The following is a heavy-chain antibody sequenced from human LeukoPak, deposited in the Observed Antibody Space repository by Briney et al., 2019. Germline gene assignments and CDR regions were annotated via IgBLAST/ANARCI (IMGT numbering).Heavy chain of an antibody. D-gene: IGHD3-16*01. CDR3: ARHSRYWGVYYFDY. CDR1: GGSSSGYY. J-gene: IGHJ4*02. CDR2: INHSGST. V-gene: IGHV4-34*01. Sequence: PSETLSLTCAVYGGSSSGYYWSWIRQPPGKGLEWIGEINHSGSTNYNPSLKSRVTISVDTSKNQFSLKLSSVTAADTAVYYCARHSRYWGVYYFDYWGQGTLVTVSS.